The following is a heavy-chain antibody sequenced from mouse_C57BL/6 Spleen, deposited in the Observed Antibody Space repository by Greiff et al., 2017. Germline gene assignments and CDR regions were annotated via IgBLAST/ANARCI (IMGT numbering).Heavy chain of an antibody. V-gene: IGHV1-64*01. D-gene: IGHD2-2*01. Sequence: VQLQQPGAELVKPGASVKLSCKASGYTFTSYWMHWVKQRPGQGLEWIGMIHPNSGSTNYNEKFKSKATLTVDKSSITAYMQLSSLTSEDSAVYCCALSTRVTTGFAYWGQGTLVTVSA. CDR2: IHPNSGST. CDR1: GYTFTSYW. J-gene: IGHJ3*01. CDR3: ALSTRVTTGFAY.